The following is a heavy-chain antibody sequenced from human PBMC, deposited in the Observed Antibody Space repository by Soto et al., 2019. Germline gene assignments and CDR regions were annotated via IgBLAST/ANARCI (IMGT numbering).Heavy chain of an antibody. V-gene: IGHV4-61*01. CDR3: ARDLKDCSGGSCWGPLLPQIDYGMDA. Sequence: PSETLSLTCTVSGGSVSSGSYYWSWIRQPPGKGLEWIGYIYYSGSTNYNPSLKSRVTISVDTSKNQFSLKLSSVTAADTAVYYCARDLKDCSGGSCWGPLLPQIDYGMDAWGQGTTFTVSS. CDR2: IYYSGST. J-gene: IGHJ6*02. CDR1: GGSVSSGSYY. D-gene: IGHD2-15*01.